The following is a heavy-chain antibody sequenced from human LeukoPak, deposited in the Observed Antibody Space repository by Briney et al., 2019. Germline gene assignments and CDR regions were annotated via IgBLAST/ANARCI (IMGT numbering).Heavy chain of an antibody. Sequence: SETLSLTCAVYGGSFSGSYWNWIRQPPGKGLEWIGYIYYSGNTNYNPSLKSRVTISVDTSKNQFSLKLSSVTAADTAVYYCATDNSYGSGSYYTWGQGTLVTVSS. V-gene: IGHV4-59*01. CDR1: GGSFSGSY. CDR3: ATDNSYGSGSYYT. CDR2: IYYSGNT. J-gene: IGHJ4*02. D-gene: IGHD3-10*01.